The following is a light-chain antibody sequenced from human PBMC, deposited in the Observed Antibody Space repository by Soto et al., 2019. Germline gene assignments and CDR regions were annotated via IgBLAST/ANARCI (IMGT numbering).Light chain of an antibody. Sequence: QSALTQPASVSGSPGQSITISCTGTSSDVGGYNYVSWYQQHPGKAPKLMIYEVSNRPSGVSNRFSGSKSGNTASLTISVLQGEDEADYYCSSDTTSSTLLFGGGTQLTFL. CDR3: SSDTTSSTLL. J-gene: IGLJ2*01. V-gene: IGLV2-14*01. CDR2: EVS. CDR1: SSDVGGYNY.